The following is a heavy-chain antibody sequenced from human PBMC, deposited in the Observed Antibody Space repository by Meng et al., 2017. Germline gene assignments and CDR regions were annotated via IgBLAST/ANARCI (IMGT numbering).Heavy chain of an antibody. Sequence: QVLLREWAPGLVTPSGTSPLPCPVSVGSISSSTWWSWVRQPPGKGLEWIGEIYHSGSTNYNPSLKSRVTISVDKSKNQFSLKLSSVTAADTAVYYCARDRGAVAGTNLDYWGQGTLVTVSS. D-gene: IGHD6-19*01. V-gene: IGHV4-4*02. CDR3: ARDRGAVAGTNLDY. J-gene: IGHJ4*02. CDR2: IYHSGST. CDR1: VGSISSSTW.